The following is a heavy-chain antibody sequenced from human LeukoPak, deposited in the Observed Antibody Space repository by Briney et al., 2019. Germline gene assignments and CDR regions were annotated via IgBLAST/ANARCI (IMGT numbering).Heavy chain of an antibody. D-gene: IGHD2-8*01. CDR3: AKDSRSRNGIYDPFDI. Sequence: PGGSLRLSCAGSGFTFSDYAMNWVRQAPGKGLEWVAVVGGDDVTFYTDSVKGRFTISRDNSKNTLSLQMNSLRLEDTAVYYCAKDSRSRNGIYDPFDIWGQGTVVTVSS. J-gene: IGHJ3*02. V-gene: IGHV3-23*01. CDR2: VGGDDVT. CDR1: GFTFSDYA.